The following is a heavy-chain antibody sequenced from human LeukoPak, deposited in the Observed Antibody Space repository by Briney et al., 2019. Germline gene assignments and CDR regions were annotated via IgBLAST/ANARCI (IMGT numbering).Heavy chain of an antibody. J-gene: IGHJ4*02. CDR3: AKWGQGVTYAFDY. CDR1: GFTFSSYG. V-gene: IGHV3-30*02. Sequence: GGSLRLSCAASGFTFSSYGMHWVRQAPGKGLEWVAFIRYDGSNKYYADSVKGRSTISRDNSKNTLYLQMNSLRAEDTAVYYCAKWGQGVTYAFDYWGQGTLVTVSS. D-gene: IGHD2-21*02. CDR2: IRYDGSNK.